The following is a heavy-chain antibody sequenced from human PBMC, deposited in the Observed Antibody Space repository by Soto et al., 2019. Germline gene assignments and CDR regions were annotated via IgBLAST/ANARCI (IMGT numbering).Heavy chain of an antibody. D-gene: IGHD6-13*01. J-gene: IGHJ3*02. V-gene: IGHV3-23*01. CDR3: AKDLYSSSWTTNDAFDI. CDR2: ISGSGGST. CDR1: GFTFSSYA. Sequence: PGGSLRLSCAASGFTFSSYAMHWVRQAPGKGLEWVSAISGSGGSTYYADSVKGRFTISRDNSKNTLYLQMNSLRAEDTAVYYCAKDLYSSSWTTNDAFDIWGQGTMVTVSS.